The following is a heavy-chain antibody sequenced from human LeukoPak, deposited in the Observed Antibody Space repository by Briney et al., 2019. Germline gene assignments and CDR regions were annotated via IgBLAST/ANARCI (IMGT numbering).Heavy chain of an antibody. Sequence: GGSLRLSCAASGFTLSNYNMNWVRQAPGKGLEWVSSISTSSRYIYYKDSVRGRFTISRDDAKNSLHLEMNSLRAEDTAVYYCARADCSSSTCYLRRSWFDPWGQGTLVTVSS. CDR3: ARADCSSSTCYLRRSWFDP. D-gene: IGHD2-2*01. CDR1: GFTLSNYN. CDR2: ISTSSRYI. J-gene: IGHJ5*02. V-gene: IGHV3-21*01.